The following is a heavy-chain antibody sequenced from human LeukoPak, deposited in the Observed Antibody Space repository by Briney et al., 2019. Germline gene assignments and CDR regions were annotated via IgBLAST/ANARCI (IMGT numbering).Heavy chain of an antibody. Sequence: PPGGSLRLSCAASGFTFSSYWKSWVRQAPGKGLEWVANIKQDGSEKYYVDSVKGRFTISRDNAKNSLYLQMNSLRAEDTAVYYCGGGCSSTSCYPHGFDYWGQGTLVTVSS. CDR1: GFTFSSYW. J-gene: IGHJ4*02. D-gene: IGHD2-2*01. V-gene: IGHV3-7*01. CDR3: GGGCSSTSCYPHGFDY. CDR2: IKQDGSEK.